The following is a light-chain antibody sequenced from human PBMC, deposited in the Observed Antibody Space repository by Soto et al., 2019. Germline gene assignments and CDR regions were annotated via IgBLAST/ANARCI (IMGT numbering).Light chain of an antibody. Sequence: DIQMTQSPSSLSASVGDRVTITCRASQSISGYLNWYQQKPGRAPKLLIYAASRLQSGVPSRFSGSGSGTDFTLTINTLQPEDIATYYCQQSYSTPRFGGGTKVDIK. CDR2: AAS. V-gene: IGKV1-39*01. CDR3: QQSYSTPR. CDR1: QSISGY. J-gene: IGKJ4*01.